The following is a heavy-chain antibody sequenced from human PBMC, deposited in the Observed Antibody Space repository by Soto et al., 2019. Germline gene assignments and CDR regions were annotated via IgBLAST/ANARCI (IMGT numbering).Heavy chain of an antibody. Sequence: QVQLQESGPGLVKPSGPLSLTCAVSGASIGSSNWWSWVGQPPGKGLEWIGEIYHSGSTNYNPSLKSRVTISVDKSKNQFSLKLSSVTAADTAVYYCARNKDGVGYFDYWGQGTLVTVSS. CDR2: IYHSGST. V-gene: IGHV4-4*02. CDR3: ARNKDGVGYFDY. D-gene: IGHD3-3*01. CDR1: GASIGSSNW. J-gene: IGHJ4*02.